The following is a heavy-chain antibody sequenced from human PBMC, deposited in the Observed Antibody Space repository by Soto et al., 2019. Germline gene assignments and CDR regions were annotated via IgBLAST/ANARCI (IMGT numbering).Heavy chain of an antibody. Sequence: GGSLRLSCVVSGFTFSSHWMSWVRQAPGKGLEWVATIKDDGTEKYYVDSVKGRFTISRDNAKNSLHLQMSSLRGEDTGVYYCTPRGGGWGQGTLVTVSS. CDR3: TPRGGG. V-gene: IGHV3-7*01. J-gene: IGHJ4*02. CDR1: GFTFSSHW. CDR2: IKDDGTEK. D-gene: IGHD3-10*01.